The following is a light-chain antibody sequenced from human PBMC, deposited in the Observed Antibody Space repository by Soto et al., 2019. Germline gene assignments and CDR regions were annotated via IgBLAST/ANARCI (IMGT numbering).Light chain of an antibody. Sequence: QSVLTQPASVSGSPGQSITISCTGTSSDVGFYNYVSWYQQQHPGKAPKLMIYEVDNRPSGVSIRFSGSKSGNTASLTISGLQAEDEADYYCSSYTSSSTYVFGTGTKVTVL. CDR3: SSYTSSSTYV. CDR1: SSDVGFYNY. J-gene: IGLJ1*01. CDR2: EVD. V-gene: IGLV2-14*01.